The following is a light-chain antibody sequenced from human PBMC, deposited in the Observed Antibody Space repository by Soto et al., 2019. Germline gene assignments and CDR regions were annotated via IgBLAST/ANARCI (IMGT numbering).Light chain of an antibody. CDR1: SSDVGGYNY. J-gene: IGLJ3*02. CDR3: CSYAGSYNWV. Sequence: QSALTQPRSVSGSPGQSVTISCTGTSSDVGGYNYVSWYQHHPGKAPKLMICDVSKRPSGVPDRFSGSKSGNTASLTISGLQAEDEADYYCCSYAGSYNWVFGGGTKVTVL. V-gene: IGLV2-11*01. CDR2: DVS.